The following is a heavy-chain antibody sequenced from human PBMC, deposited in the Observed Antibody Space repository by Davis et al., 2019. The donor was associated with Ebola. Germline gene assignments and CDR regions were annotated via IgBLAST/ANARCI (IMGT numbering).Heavy chain of an antibody. Sequence: GGSLRLSCAASGFTFSSYSMNWVRQAPGKGLEWVGFIRSKTYGGTTEYAASVKGRFTISSDDSKSIAYLQMNSLKTEDTAVYYCTGYNWNFPFDYWGQGTLVTVSS. CDR2: IRSKTYGGTT. D-gene: IGHD1-7*01. CDR3: TGYNWNFPFDY. J-gene: IGHJ4*02. CDR1: GFTFSSYS. V-gene: IGHV3-49*04.